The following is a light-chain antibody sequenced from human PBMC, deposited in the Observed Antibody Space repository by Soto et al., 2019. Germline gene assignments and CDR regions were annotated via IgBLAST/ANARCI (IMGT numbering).Light chain of an antibody. V-gene: IGKV1D-13*01. J-gene: IGKJ4*01. CDR1: QDISSA. CDR3: QQFYDFPLT. Sequence: IQLTQSPSSLSASVGDRVTITCRAGQDISSALAWYQQKPGKAPKLLLYDASSLDAGVPSRFSGSGSGTDFTLSITSLRPEDFATYYCQQFYDFPLTFGGGTKVQIK. CDR2: DAS.